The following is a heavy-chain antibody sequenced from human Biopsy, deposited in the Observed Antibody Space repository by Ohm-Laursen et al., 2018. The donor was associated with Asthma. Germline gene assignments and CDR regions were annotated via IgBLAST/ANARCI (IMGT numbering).Heavy chain of an antibody. Sequence: GSLRLSCAASGFTVSRDHMFWVRQAPGKGLEWVSVIYSGGTSHTADSVRGRFTISRDFSKNTLHLPMHSLRVEDTAVYYCARGDSSGWSHYYFDYWGQGTLVTVSS. CDR3: ARGDSSGWSHYYFDY. CDR1: GFTVSRDH. CDR2: IYSGGTS. V-gene: IGHV3-53*01. J-gene: IGHJ4*02. D-gene: IGHD6-19*01.